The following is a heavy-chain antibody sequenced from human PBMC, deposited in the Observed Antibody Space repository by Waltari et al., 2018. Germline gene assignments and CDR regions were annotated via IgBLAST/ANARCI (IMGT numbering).Heavy chain of an antibody. CDR3: ARHVYTTLDY. J-gene: IGHJ4*02. CDR1: GYSISSGYY. V-gene: IGHV4-38-2*01. D-gene: IGHD3-16*01. CDR2: IYQSGGT. Sequence: QVQLQESGPGLVKPSETLSLTCAVSGYSISSGYYWGWIRQPPGKGLEWIGNIYQSGGTYDNPSLKGRVTISVDTSKNQFSLKLSSVTAADTAVYYCARHVYTTLDYWGQGTLVTVSS.